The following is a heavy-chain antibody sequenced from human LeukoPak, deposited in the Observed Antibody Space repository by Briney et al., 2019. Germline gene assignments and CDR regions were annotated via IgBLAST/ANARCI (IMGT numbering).Heavy chain of an antibody. V-gene: IGHV1-24*01. CDR3: AMGYYDSSGYYGNY. Sequence: ASVKVSCKVSGYTLTELSMHWVRQAPGQGLEWMGGFDPEDGETIYAQKFQGRVTMTEDTSTDTAYMELSSLRSEDTAVYYCAMGYYDSSGYYGNYWGQGTLVTVSS. CDR1: GYTLTELS. CDR2: FDPEDGET. J-gene: IGHJ4*02. D-gene: IGHD3-22*01.